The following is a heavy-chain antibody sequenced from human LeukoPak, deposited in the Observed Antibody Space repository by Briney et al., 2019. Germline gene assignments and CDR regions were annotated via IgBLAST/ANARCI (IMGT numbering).Heavy chain of an antibody. CDR1: GYTFTGYY. D-gene: IGHD3-9*01. Sequence: ASVKVSCKASGYTFTGYYMHWVRQAPGQGLEWMGWINPNSGGTNYAQKFQGRVTMTRDTSISTAYMELRRLRSDDTAVYYCGRPHYDILTGYDYYYYYYMDVWGKGTTVTISS. CDR3: GRPHYDILTGYDYYYYYYMDV. J-gene: IGHJ6*03. V-gene: IGHV1-2*02. CDR2: INPNSGGT.